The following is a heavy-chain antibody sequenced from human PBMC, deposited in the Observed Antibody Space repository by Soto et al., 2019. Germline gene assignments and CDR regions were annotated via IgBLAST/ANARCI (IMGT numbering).Heavy chain of an antibody. Sequence: ETLSLTCAVSGFSISSGNYWGWIRKNPGKGLEWIGSVYHGGNTYYNPSLKSRVSISIGLSKNQFSLKLTSVTAADTAAYYCARARWYDAFNVWGQGTVVTVSS. CDR3: ARARWYDAFNV. CDR1: GFSISSGNY. J-gene: IGHJ3*01. CDR2: VYHGGNT. D-gene: IGHD2-15*01. V-gene: IGHV4-38-2*01.